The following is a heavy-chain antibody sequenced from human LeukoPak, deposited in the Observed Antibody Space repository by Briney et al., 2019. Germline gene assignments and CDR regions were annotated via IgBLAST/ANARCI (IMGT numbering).Heavy chain of an antibody. CDR1: GGSISSYY. D-gene: IGHD3-22*01. J-gene: IGHJ4*02. CDR2: IYYSGST. Sequence: SETLSLTCTVSGGSISSYYWSWIRQPPGKGLEWIGYIYYSGSTNYNPSLKGRVTISVDTSKNQFSLKLSSVTAADTAVYYCARGSVTMIAEGPLDYWGQGTLVTVSS. CDR3: ARGSVTMIAEGPLDY. V-gene: IGHV4-59*01.